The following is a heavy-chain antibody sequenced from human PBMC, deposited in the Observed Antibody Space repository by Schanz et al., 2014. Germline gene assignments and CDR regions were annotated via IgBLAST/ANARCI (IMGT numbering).Heavy chain of an antibody. CDR1: GFTFSNYG. CDR2: ISNGGGYI. Sequence: EVQLLESGGRLVQPGGSLRLSCSASGFTFSNYGMTWVRQAPGKGLEWVSSISNGGGYIYYADSVKGRFTISRDNAKNSVYLQMHSLRAEDTALYYCARDRDAGGYDSWGQGTLVTVSS. J-gene: IGHJ5*01. V-gene: IGHV3-21*01. D-gene: IGHD2-8*02. CDR3: ARDRDAGGYDS.